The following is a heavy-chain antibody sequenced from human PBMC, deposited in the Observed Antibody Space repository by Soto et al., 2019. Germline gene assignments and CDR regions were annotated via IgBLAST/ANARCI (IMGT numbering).Heavy chain of an antibody. D-gene: IGHD2-21*02. J-gene: IGHJ5*02. CDR1: GGTVASSHW. CDR2: VYHTGDT. CDR3: AREIVTAGGNNYCAP. V-gene: IGHV4-4*01. Sequence: LALTSGVSGGTVASSHWWSWVRQSPGRGLEWNGNVYHTGDTNFNPSLQSRVTFSVDTSNNKFSLRRTSVTAADMAEYFCAREIVTAGGNNYCAPWAHGSLVTVSS.